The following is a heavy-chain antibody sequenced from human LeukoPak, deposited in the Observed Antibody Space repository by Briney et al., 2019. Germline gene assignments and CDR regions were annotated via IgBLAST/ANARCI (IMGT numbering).Heavy chain of an antibody. D-gene: IGHD2-2*01. CDR1: GYTLTELS. V-gene: IGHV1-24*01. CDR2: FDPEDGET. CDR3: ATEAGLLSAVYYYYGMDV. J-gene: IGHJ6*02. Sequence: ASVKVSCKVSGYTLTELSMHWVRQAPGKGLEWMGGFDPEDGETIYAQKFQGRVTMTEDTSTDTAYMELSSLGSEDTAVYYCATEAGLLSAVYYYYGMDVWGQGTTVTVSS.